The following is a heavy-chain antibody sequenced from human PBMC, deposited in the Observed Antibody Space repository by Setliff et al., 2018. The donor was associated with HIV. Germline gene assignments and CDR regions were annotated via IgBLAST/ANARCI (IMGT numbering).Heavy chain of an antibody. D-gene: IGHD3-22*01. CDR2: INHRGYP. CDR1: GYAFTSFG. Sequence: PGPPVKVSCKTSGYAFTSFGISWVRQAPGQGLQWMGRINHRGYPYYAEKFQDRVIMTRDTSTNTAYIEVRDLTSDDTAVYYCARALYNSAWYGAEDYYYGMDVWGQGTSVTVSS. CDR3: ARALYNSAWYGAEDYYYGMDV. V-gene: IGHV1-18*01. J-gene: IGHJ6*02.